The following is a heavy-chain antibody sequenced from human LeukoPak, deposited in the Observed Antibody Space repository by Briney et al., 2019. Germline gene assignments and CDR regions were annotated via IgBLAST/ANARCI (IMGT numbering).Heavy chain of an antibody. CDR3: AKENFVCSSTSCYTGWFDP. D-gene: IGHD2-2*02. CDR1: GFTFDDYA. V-gene: IGHV3-9*01. CDR2: ISWNSGSI. Sequence: PGGSLRLSCAASGFTFDDYAMHWVRQAPGEGLEWVSGISWNSGSIGYADSVKGRFTISRDNAKNSLYLQMNSLRAEDTALYYCAKENFVCSSTSCYTGWFDPWGQGTLVTVSS. J-gene: IGHJ5*02.